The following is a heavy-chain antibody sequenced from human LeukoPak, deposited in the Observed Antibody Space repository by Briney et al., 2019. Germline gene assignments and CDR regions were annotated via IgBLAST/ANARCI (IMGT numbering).Heavy chain of an antibody. CDR1: GYTFTSYD. V-gene: IGHV1-2*02. Sequence: ASVKVSCKASGYTFTSYDINWVRQATGQGLEWLGWVDANSGGTKYAQKFQGRVTMSRDTSISTVYLELSSLTSDDTAVYYCARDLFWTGYYYFDYWGQGTLVTVSS. CDR3: ARDLFWTGYYYFDY. CDR2: VDANSGGT. J-gene: IGHJ4*02. D-gene: IGHD3/OR15-3a*01.